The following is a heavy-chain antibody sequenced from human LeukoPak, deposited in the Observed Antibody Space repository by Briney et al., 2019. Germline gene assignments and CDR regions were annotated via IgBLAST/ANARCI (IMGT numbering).Heavy chain of an antibody. CDR2: IYPGDSDT. CDR3: ARRLGCSSTSCPPDY. CDR1: GCSFNTYW. J-gene: IGHJ4*02. V-gene: IGHV5-51*01. Sequence: GESLKISCRGSGCSFNTYWIGWVRRMPGKGLEWMGIIYPGDSDTRYSPSFQGQVTMSADKSINTAYLQWSSLKASDTAMYYCARRLGCSSTSCPPDYWGQGTLVTVSS. D-gene: IGHD2-2*01.